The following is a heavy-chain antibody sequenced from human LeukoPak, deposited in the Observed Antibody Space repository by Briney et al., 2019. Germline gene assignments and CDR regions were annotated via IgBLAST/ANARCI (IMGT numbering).Heavy chain of an antibody. Sequence: QAGGSLRLSCSASGFTFSSHAISWVRQAPEKGLQWVSAISGSGGTTYYADSVKGWFTISRDNSKNTLFLQMNSLRAEDTAVYYCAKDRLPMVRGVDYWGQGTLVTVSS. V-gene: IGHV3-23*01. CDR3: AKDRLPMVRGVDY. CDR2: ISGSGGTT. J-gene: IGHJ4*02. D-gene: IGHD3-10*01. CDR1: GFTFSSHA.